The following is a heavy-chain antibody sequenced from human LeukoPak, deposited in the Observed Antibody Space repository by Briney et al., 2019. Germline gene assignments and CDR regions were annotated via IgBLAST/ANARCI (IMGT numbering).Heavy chain of an antibody. V-gene: IGHV3-21*01. CDR2: ITSSSRYI. Sequence: GGSLRLSCAASGFTFSSYSMNWVRQAPGKGLEWVSSITSSSRYIYYADSVKGRFTISRDNAKNSLYLQMNYLRAEDTAVYYCARDPSYRGFDAFDIWGQGTMVTVSS. CDR3: ARDPSYRGFDAFDI. J-gene: IGHJ3*02. CDR1: GFTFSSYS. D-gene: IGHD1-26*01.